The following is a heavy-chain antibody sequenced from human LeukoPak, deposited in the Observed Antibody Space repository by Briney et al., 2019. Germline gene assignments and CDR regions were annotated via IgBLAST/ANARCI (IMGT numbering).Heavy chain of an antibody. J-gene: IGHJ4*02. D-gene: IGHD6-13*01. CDR1: GGSTSNYF. CDR3: ASIAAAGNY. Sequence: SETLSLTCTVSGGSTSNYFCTWLRQSAGKGLEWIGRIHTSGSTNYNPSLKSRVTISVDTSKNQFSLKLSSVTAADTAVYYCASIAAAGNYWGQGTLVTVSS. CDR2: IHTSGST. V-gene: IGHV4-4*07.